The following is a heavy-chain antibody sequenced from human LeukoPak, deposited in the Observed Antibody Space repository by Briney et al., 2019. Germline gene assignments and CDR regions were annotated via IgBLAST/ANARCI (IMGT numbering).Heavy chain of an antibody. D-gene: IGHD2-2*01. CDR3: AAEEIVIVPTATNSYFDT. V-gene: IGHV4-30-4*08. CDR1: GASISNVDFY. Sequence: SETLSLTCTVSGASISNVDFYWTWIRQAPGKGLEWIGYIYNSGSTHFNPSLKSRVTMSDDTSKDQFSLRLSSVTAADTAVYYCAAEEIVIVPTATNSYFDTWGQGILVTVSS. J-gene: IGHJ4*02. CDR2: IYNSGST.